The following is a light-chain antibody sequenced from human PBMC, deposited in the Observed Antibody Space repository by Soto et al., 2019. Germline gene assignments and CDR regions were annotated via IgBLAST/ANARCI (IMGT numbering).Light chain of an antibody. CDR1: SSDVGGYNY. V-gene: IGLV2-14*01. CDR3: SSYTSSSTLA. Sequence: QSALTQPASVSGSPGQSITISCTGTSSDVGGYNYVSWDQQHPGKAPKLMIYDVSNRPSGVSNRFSGSKSGNTASLTISGLQAEDEADYYCSSYTSSSTLAIAGGTKLTVL. J-gene: IGLJ2*01. CDR2: DVS.